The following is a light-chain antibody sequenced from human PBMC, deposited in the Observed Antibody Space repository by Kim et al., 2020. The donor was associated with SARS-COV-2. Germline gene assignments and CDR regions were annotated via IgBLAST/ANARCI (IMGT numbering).Light chain of an antibody. V-gene: IGLV2-8*01. CDR3: SSYAGSNNLL. CDR2: EVS. Sequence: GQSVTISCTDTSSDVGVYNYVSWYQQHPGKGPKLLIYEVSKRPSGVPDRFSGSKSGNTASPTVSGLQAEDEADYFCSSYAGSNNLLFGGGTQLTVL. J-gene: IGLJ2*01. CDR1: SSDVGVYNY.